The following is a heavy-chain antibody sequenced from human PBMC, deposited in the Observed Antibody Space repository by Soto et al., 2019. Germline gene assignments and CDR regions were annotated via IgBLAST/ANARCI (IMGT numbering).Heavy chain of an antibody. CDR3: ARVSGYYYPFDY. D-gene: IGHD3-22*01. CDR2: INAVNGNT. CDR1: GYTFTSYA. Sequence: QVQLVQSGAEEKKPGASVKVSCKASGYTFTSYAMHWVRQAPGQRLEWMGWINAVNGNTKYSQKFQGRVTITRDTSASTAYMELSSLRSEDPAVYYCARVSGYYYPFDYWGQGPLVTVSS. J-gene: IGHJ4*02. V-gene: IGHV1-3*05.